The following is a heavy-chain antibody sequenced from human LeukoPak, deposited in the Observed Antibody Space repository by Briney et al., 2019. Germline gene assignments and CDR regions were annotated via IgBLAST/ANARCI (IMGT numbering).Heavy chain of an antibody. V-gene: IGHV3-7*01. J-gene: IGHJ4*02. CDR1: VFTFSNYW. CDR2: IKQDGSEK. Sequence: GGSLRLSCVASVFTFSNYWMSWVRQAPGKGLEWVANIKQDGSEKYYVDSVKGRFTISRDNVKKSLYVQMNSLRAEDTGVYYCARDEPVGATTGWGQGTLVTVSS. CDR3: ARDEPVGATTG. D-gene: IGHD1-26*01.